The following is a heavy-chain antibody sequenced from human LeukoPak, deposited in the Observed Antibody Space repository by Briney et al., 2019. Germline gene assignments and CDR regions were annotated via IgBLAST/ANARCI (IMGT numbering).Heavy chain of an antibody. V-gene: IGHV3-33*01. Sequence: GGSLRLSCPASGFTFSSYGMHWVRQAPGKGLEWVAVIWYDGSNKYYADSVKGRFTISRDNSKNTLYLQMNSLRAEDTAVYYCARDRTDYALDYWGQGTLVTVSS. CDR2: IWYDGSNK. D-gene: IGHD4-17*01. J-gene: IGHJ4*02. CDR3: ARDRTDYALDY. CDR1: GFTFSSYG.